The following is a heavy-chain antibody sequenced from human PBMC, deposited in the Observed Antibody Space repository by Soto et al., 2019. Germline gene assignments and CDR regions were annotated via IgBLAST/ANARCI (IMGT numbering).Heavy chain of an antibody. CDR1: GFTFSSYA. D-gene: IGHD1-20*01. CDR2: ISYDGSNK. V-gene: IGHV3-30-3*01. Sequence: GGSLRLSCAASGFTFSSYAMHWVRQAPGKGLEWVAVISYDGSNKYYADSVKGRFTISRDNSKNTLYLQMNSLRAEDTAVYYCARGGITGTTSRDYYYGMDVWGQGTTVTVSS. J-gene: IGHJ6*02. CDR3: ARGGITGTTSRDYYYGMDV.